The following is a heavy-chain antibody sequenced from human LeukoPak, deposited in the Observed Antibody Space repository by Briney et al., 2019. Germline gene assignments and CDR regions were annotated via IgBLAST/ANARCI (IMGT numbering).Heavy chain of an antibody. J-gene: IGHJ6*04. V-gene: IGHV4-59*01. CDR1: GGSISSYY. D-gene: IGHD3-10*01. Sequence: PSETLSLTCTASGGSISSYYWSWIRQPPGKGLEWMGYIYYSGSTNYNPSLKSRVTISVDTSKNQFSLKLSSVTAADTAVYYCARDRPGFSGYYYGMDVWGKGTTVTVSS. CDR2: IYYSGST. CDR3: ARDRPGFSGYYYGMDV.